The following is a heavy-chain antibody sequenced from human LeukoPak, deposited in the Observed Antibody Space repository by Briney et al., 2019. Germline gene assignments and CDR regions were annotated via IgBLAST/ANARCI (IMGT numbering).Heavy chain of an antibody. Sequence: ASVKVSCKASGGTFSSYAISWVRQAPGQGLEWMGRMIPILGIANYAQKFQGRVTITADKSTSTAYMELSSLRSEDTAVYYCARSATKSSRAARGGYFDYWGQGTLVTVSS. D-gene: IGHD6-6*01. V-gene: IGHV1-69*04. CDR1: GGTFSSYA. J-gene: IGHJ4*02. CDR3: ARSATKSSRAARGGYFDY. CDR2: MIPILGIA.